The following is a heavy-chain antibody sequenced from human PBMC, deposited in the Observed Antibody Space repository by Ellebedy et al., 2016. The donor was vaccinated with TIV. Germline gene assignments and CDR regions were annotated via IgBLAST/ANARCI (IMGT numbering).Heavy chain of an antibody. CDR2: IYPGDSDT. D-gene: IGHD3-22*01. J-gene: IGHJ4*02. V-gene: IGHV5-51*01. CDR1: GYSFTSYW. CDR3: ARQGGGYDSSGYSLLKLDY. Sequence: GESLKISCKGSGYSFTSYWIGWVRQMPGKGLEWMGIIYPGDSDTRYSPSFQGQVTISADKSISTAYLQWSSLKASDTAMYYCARQGGGYDSSGYSLLKLDYWGQGTLVTVSS.